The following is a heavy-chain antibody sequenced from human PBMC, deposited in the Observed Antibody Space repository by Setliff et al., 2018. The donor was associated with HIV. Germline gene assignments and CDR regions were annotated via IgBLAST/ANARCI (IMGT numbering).Heavy chain of an antibody. CDR3: ARVPPGWGTTEYFQH. D-gene: IGHD6-19*01. CDR1: GFTFSSYS. V-gene: IGHV3-48*04. Sequence: PGGSLRLSCAASGFTFSSYSMNWVRQAPGKGLEWVSYISSSSSTIYYADPVKGRFTVSRDNAKNSLYLQMNSLRAEDTAVYYCARVPPGWGTTEYFQHWGQGTLVTVSS. CDR2: ISSSSSTI. J-gene: IGHJ1*01.